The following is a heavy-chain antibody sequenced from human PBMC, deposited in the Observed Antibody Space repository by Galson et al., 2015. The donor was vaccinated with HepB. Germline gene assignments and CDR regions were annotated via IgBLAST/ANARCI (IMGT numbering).Heavy chain of an antibody. D-gene: IGHD3-10*01. Sequence: SCAASGYTFTSYYMHWVRQAPGQGLEWMGIINPSGGSTSYAQKFQGRVTMTRDTSTSTVYMELSSLRSEDTAVYYCARSAGFGELFDYWGQGTLVTVSS. V-gene: IGHV1-46*01. J-gene: IGHJ4*02. CDR1: GYTFTSYY. CDR2: INPSGGST. CDR3: ARSAGFGELFDY.